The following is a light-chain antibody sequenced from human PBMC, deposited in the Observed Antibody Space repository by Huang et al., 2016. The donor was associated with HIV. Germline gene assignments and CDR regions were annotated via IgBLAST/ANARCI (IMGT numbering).Light chain of an antibody. J-gene: IGKJ2*01. CDR1: QSVSSRY. CDR2: GAS. Sequence: EIVLTQSPGTLSLSPGERATLPCRASQSVSSRYLAWYQQKPGQAPRLLIDGASSRATGIPDRFSGSGSGTDFTLTISRLEPEDFAVYYCQQYGTSHTFGQGTKLEIK. V-gene: IGKV3-20*01. CDR3: QQYGTSHT.